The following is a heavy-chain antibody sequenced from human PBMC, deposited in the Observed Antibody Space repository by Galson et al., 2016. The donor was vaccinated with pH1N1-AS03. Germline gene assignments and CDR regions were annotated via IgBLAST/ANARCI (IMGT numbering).Heavy chain of an antibody. CDR1: GGTFSSYA. D-gene: IGHD3-22*01. Sequence: SVKVSCKAYGGTFSSYAISWMRQAPGQGLEWVGGIRPISGAATYAQKFQGRLTITADESTYTVYMELSSLTSEDTAVYYCARDRYYDSAGRDFYESEHWGRGTLVTVSS. V-gene: IGHV1-69*13. CDR2: IRPISGAA. J-gene: IGHJ4*02. CDR3: ARDRYYDSAGRDFYESEH.